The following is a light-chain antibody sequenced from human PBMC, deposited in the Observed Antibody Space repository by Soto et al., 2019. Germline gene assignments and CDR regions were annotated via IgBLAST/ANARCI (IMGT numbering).Light chain of an antibody. CDR3: QQSYSTPLT. CDR2: AAS. J-gene: IGKJ4*01. Sequence: DIQMTQSVSSLSASVGDRVTITCRASQSISSYLNWYQQKPGKAPKLLIYAASSLQSGVPSRFSGSGSGTDFTLTISSLQPEDFATYYCQQSYSTPLTFGGGTKVDIK. CDR1: QSISSY. V-gene: IGKV1-39*01.